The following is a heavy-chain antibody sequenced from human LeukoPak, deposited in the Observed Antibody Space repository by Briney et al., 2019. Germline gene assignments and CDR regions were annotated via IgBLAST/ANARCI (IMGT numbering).Heavy chain of an antibody. J-gene: IGHJ5*02. V-gene: IGHV3-48*03. Sequence: PGGSLRLSCAASGFTFSSYEMNWVRQAPGKGLEWVSYISSSGSTIYYADSVKGRFTISRDNAKNSLYLQMNSLRAEDTAVYYCAKGVAVAGTGGSSDWFDPWGQGTLVTVSS. D-gene: IGHD6-19*01. CDR2: ISSSGSTI. CDR3: AKGVAVAGTGGSSDWFDP. CDR1: GFTFSSYE.